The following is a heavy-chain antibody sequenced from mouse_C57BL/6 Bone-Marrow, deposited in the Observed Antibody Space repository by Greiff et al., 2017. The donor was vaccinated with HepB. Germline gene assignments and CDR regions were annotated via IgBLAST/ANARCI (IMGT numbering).Heavy chain of an antibody. CDR1: GYTFTDYY. CDR3: ARGLYYYGSSSFAY. Sequence: VQLQQSGPELAKPGASVKISCKASGYTFTDYYMNWVKQSHGKSLEWIGDINPNNGGTSYNQKFKGKATLTVDKSSSTAYMELRSLTSEDSAVYYCARGLYYYGSSSFAYWGQGTLVTVSA. V-gene: IGHV1-26*01. CDR2: INPNNGGT. D-gene: IGHD1-1*01. J-gene: IGHJ3*01.